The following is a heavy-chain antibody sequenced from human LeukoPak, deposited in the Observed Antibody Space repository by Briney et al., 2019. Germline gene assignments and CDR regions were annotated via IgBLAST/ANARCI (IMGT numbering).Heavy chain of an antibody. CDR3: ARAFYDFLTGYPAYFDY. CDR1: GFTFSSYE. CDR2: ISSSGSTI. J-gene: IGHJ4*02. Sequence: GGSLRLSCAASGFTFSSYEMDWVRQAPGKGLEWASYISSSGSTIYYADSVKGRFTISRDNAKNSLYLQMNSLRAEDTAVYYCARAFYDFLTGYPAYFDYWGQGTLVTVSS. D-gene: IGHD3-9*01. V-gene: IGHV3-48*03.